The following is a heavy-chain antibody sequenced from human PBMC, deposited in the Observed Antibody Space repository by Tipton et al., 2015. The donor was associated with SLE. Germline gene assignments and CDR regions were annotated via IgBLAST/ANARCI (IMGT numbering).Heavy chain of an antibody. CDR1: GFTFSSYS. V-gene: IGHV3-48*01. J-gene: IGHJ6*03. CDR3: ARDPGEFYYYYMDV. Sequence: SLRLSCAASGFTFSSYSMNWVRQAPGKGLEWVSYISSSSSTIYYADSVKGRFTISRDNAKNSLYLQMNSLRAEDTAVYYCARDPGEFYYYYMDVWGKGTTVTVSS. D-gene: IGHD3-10*01. CDR2: ISSSSSTI.